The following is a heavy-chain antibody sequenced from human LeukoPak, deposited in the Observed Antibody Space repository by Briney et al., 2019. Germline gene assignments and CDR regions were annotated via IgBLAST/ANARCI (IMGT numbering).Heavy chain of an antibody. J-gene: IGHJ4*02. Sequence: PGGSLRLSCAASGFTFSSYAMSWVRQAPGKGLEWVSALSNIGGSTYSADAVKGRFTISRDNSKSTLYLQMNRLTAEDTAVYYCAKGRTAGGYFDYWGQGTLVTVSS. D-gene: IGHD3-22*01. CDR3: AKGRTAGGYFDY. V-gene: IGHV3-23*01. CDR1: GFTFSSYA. CDR2: LSNIGGST.